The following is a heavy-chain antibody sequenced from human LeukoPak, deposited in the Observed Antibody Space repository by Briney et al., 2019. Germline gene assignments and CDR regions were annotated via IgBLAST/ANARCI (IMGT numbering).Heavy chain of an antibody. CDR3: ARDRGAGGWECGTY. Sequence: ALVKVSCKASGYTFTDYYMHWVRQAPGQGLEWMGRINPNIGGTNFAQKFQGRVTMTRDTSINTAYMELSRLTPDDTAVYYCARDRGAGGWECGTYWGQGTLVTVSS. CDR1: GYTFTDYY. CDR2: INPNIGGT. V-gene: IGHV1-2*06. D-gene: IGHD1-26*01. J-gene: IGHJ4*02.